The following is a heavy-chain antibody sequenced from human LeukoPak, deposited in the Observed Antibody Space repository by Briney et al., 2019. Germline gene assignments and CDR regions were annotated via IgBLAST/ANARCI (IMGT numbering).Heavy chain of an antibody. J-gene: IGHJ3*02. CDR1: GFTVSSNY. CDR3: ARMVAVAGLDAFDI. D-gene: IGHD6-19*01. V-gene: IGHV3-53*01. CDR2: IYSGGST. Sequence: GGSLRLSCAASGFTVSSNYMSWVRQAPGKGLEWVSVIYSGGSTYYADSVKGRFTISRDNSKNTLYLQMNSLRAEDTAVYYCARMVAVAGLDAFDIWGQGTMVTVSS.